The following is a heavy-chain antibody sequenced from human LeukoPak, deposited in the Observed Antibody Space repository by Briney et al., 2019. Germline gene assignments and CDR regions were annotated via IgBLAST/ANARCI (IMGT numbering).Heavy chain of an antibody. D-gene: IGHD3-22*01. CDR2: ISGSGGST. Sequence: GGSLRLSCGASGFTFSSYAMSWVRQAPGKGLEWVSAISGSGGSTYYADSVKGRFTISRDNSKNTLYLQMNSLRAEDTAVYYCAKDQSGYYDYYYYYMDVWGKGTTVTVSS. J-gene: IGHJ6*03. CDR1: GFTFSSYA. V-gene: IGHV3-23*01. CDR3: AKDQSGYYDYYYYYMDV.